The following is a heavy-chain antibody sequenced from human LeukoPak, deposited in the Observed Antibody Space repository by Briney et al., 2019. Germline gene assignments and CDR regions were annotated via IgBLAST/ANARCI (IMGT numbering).Heavy chain of an antibody. J-gene: IGHJ5*02. CDR1: GGSFSSYA. Sequence: SVKVSCKASGGSFSSYAFSWLRQAPGQGLEWMGRIIPILGIANYAQKFQGRVTITADKSTSTAYMELSSLRSDDTAVYYCAFQHGYRWSWFDPWGQGTLVTVSS. D-gene: IGHD5-18*01. CDR2: IIPILGIA. CDR3: AFQHGYRWSWFDP. V-gene: IGHV1-69*04.